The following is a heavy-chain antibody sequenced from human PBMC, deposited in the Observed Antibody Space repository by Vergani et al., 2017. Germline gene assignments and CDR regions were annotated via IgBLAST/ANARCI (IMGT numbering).Heavy chain of an antibody. J-gene: IGHJ4*02. CDR2: LNPNSGGT. D-gene: IGHD1-1*01. CDR3: AKGGGFHWNPNDY. V-gene: IGHV1-2*02. Sequence: QVQLVHSGAEVKKPGASVKVSCKASGYIFTDYYMHWVRQAPGHGLEWMGWLNPNSGGTNYTQKFQGRVTMTRDTSISTAYMELSRLRSDDTAIYYCAKGGGFHWNPNDYWGQGTLVIVSA. CDR1: GYIFTDYY.